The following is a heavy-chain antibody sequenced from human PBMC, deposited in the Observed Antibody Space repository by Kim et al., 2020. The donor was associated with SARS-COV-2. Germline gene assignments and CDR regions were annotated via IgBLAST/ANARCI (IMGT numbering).Heavy chain of an antibody. Sequence: SETLSLTCAVYGGSFSGYYWSWIRQPPGKGLEWIGEINHSGSTNYNPSLKSRVTISVDTSMNQFSLKLSSVTAADTAVYYCARGLPKHWFDPWGQGTLVTVSS. J-gene: IGHJ5*02. V-gene: IGHV4-34*01. CDR1: GGSFSGYY. CDR3: ARGLPKHWFDP. CDR2: INHSGST.